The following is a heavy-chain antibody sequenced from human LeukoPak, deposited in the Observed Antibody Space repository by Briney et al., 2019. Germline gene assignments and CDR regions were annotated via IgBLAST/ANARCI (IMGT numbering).Heavy chain of an antibody. CDR3: ARWRTAKTAFDY. CDR2: IYYSGST. D-gene: IGHD2-21*02. J-gene: IGHJ4*02. Sequence: SETLSLTCTVSGGSISSYYWSWIRQPPGKGLEWIGYIYYSGSTNYNPSLKSRVTMSVDTSKNQFSLKVSSVTAADTAVYYCARWRTAKTAFDYWGQGTLVTVSS. CDR1: GGSISSYY. V-gene: IGHV4-59*08.